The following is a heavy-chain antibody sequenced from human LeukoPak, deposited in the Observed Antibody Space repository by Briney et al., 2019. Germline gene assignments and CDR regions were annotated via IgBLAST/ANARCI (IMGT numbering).Heavy chain of an antibody. CDR2: IYYSGST. CDR1: GGSISSYY. D-gene: IGHD3-10*01. Sequence: PSETLSLTCTVSGGSISSYYWSWIRQPPGKGLEWIGYIYYSGSTNYNPSLKSRVTISVDPSKNQFSLKLSSVTAADTAVYYCARVYGSGSYPYYYYGMDVWGQGTTVTVSS. V-gene: IGHV4-59*08. J-gene: IGHJ6*02. CDR3: ARVYGSGSYPYYYYGMDV.